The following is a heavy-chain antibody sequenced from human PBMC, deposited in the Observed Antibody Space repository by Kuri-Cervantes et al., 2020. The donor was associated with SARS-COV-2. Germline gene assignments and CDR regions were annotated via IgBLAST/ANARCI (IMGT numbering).Heavy chain of an antibody. V-gene: IGHV1-2*02. CDR3: VRFRYYDSSRNASDI. CDR2: INPKTGGA. Sequence: ASVKVSCKASGCTFTSYYMHWVRQAPGQGLEWMGWINPKTGGAKYAQKFQGRVTMTRDTSISTAYMELSRLRSDDTAVYYCVRFRYYDSSRNASDIWGQGTLVTVSS. J-gene: IGHJ3*02. CDR1: GCTFTSYY. D-gene: IGHD3-22*01.